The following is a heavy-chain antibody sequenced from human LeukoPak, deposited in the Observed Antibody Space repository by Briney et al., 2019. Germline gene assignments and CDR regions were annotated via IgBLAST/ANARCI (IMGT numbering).Heavy chain of an antibody. V-gene: IGHV4-4*02. CDR2: IYHSGST. J-gene: IGHJ4*02. Sequence: PSETLSLTCAVSGGSISSTNWWSWVRQPPGKGLEWIGEIYHSGSTNYNPSLKSRVTMSVDKPKNQFPLKLSSVTAADTAVYYCARDKDTGGYHRAPLTYWGQGTLVAVSS. CDR1: GGSISSTNW. CDR3: ARDKDTGGYHRAPLTY. D-gene: IGHD2-8*02.